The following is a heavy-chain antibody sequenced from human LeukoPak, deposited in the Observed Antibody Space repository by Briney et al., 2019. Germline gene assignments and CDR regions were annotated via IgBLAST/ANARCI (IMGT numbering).Heavy chain of an antibody. J-gene: IGHJ5*02. CDR1: GFTFSSYA. V-gene: IGHV3-23*01. Sequence: SGGSLRLSCAASGFTFSSYAMSWVRQAPGKGLEWVSAISGSGGSTYYADSVKGRFTVSRDNAKNSLYLQMNSLRAEDTGVYYCAREAGSADHWGQGTLVTVSS. CDR3: AREAGSADH. CDR2: ISGSGGST. D-gene: IGHD6-25*01.